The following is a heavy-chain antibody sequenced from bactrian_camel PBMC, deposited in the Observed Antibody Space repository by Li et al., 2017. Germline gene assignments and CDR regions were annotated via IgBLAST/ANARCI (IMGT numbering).Heavy chain of an antibody. CDR2: IGTTEGPT. J-gene: IGHJ4*01. CDR3: ARSRFVFRGCDLSTSGYYY. Sequence: LLVESGGGLVQPGGSLRLSCAASGFTFSSYYMSWVRQAPGKGLERVPTIGTTEGPTYYADSVKGRFTISKDNAMNTLYLQMDSLKPEDSAMYYCARSRFVFRGCDLSTSGYYYGGQGTQVTVS. D-gene: IGHD5*01. CDR1: GFTFSSYY. V-gene: IGHV3S28*01.